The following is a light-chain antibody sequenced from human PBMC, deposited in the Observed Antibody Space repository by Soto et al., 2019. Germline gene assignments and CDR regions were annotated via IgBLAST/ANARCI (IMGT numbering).Light chain of an antibody. CDR2: GAS. J-gene: IGKJ1*01. CDR3: QHHNSYSQT. Sequence: IHITHSPPTLSASLGDRVTKTCRASQSIRHYLAWYQQMPGKAPKLLIYGASTLQSGVPSRFSGSGSGTEFTLTISSLQPDDFGTYFCQHHNSYSQTFGQGTKV. V-gene: IGKV1-5*01. CDR1: QSIRHY.